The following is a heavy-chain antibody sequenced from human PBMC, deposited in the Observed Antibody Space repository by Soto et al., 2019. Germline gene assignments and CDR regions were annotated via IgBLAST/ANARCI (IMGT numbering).Heavy chain of an antibody. V-gene: IGHV4-39*01. J-gene: IGHJ4*02. Sequence: SETLSLTCTVSGGSVSSSSYNWGWVRQPPGKGLEWIGSVYYSGSTYYNPSLESRVTISVDKSKNQFSLKLMSLSAADTAVYYCGRLEGLATISYYFDYWGQGALVTVSS. CDR3: GRLEGLATISYYFDY. CDR2: VYYSGST. D-gene: IGHD3-9*01. CDR1: GGSVSSSSYN.